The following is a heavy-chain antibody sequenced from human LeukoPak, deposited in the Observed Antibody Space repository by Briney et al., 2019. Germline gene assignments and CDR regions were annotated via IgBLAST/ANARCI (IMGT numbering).Heavy chain of an antibody. CDR2: IHYSGNT. CDR3: ARHGRESRYFDWLSYYIDQ. J-gene: IGHJ4*02. Sequence: SETLSHTCTVSGASISAYSWSWIRQPPGKGLEWIGCIHYSGNTHCNPSLESRVTLSVDTSKNQFSLKLSSVTAADTAVYYCARHGRESRYFDWLSYYIDQWREGALVTVSS. D-gene: IGHD3-9*01. CDR1: GASISAYS. V-gene: IGHV4-59*08.